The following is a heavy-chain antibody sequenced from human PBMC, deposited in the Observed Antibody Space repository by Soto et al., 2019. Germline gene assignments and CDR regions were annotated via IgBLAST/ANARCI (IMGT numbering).Heavy chain of an antibody. CDR1: GGSISSSSYY. J-gene: IGHJ5*02. D-gene: IGHD2-15*01. Sequence: QMQLQESGPGLVKPSETLSLTCIVSGGSISSSSYYWGWIRQPPGKGLEWIGSIHYSGSTYYNPSVKGRVTISVDTPKNQFSLKLRSMTAADTAVYYCASLAPCLGGSCSGPNWFDPWGQGTLVTVS. CDR3: ASLAPCLGGSCSGPNWFDP. CDR2: IHYSGST. V-gene: IGHV4-39*01.